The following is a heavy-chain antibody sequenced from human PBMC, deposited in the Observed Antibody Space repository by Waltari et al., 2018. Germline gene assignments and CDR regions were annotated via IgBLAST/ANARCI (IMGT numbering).Heavy chain of an antibody. CDR1: GGSFSGYY. CDR2: INHSGST. CDR3: ARGGQWLVHAFDI. Sequence: QVQLQQWGAGLLKPSETLSLTCAVYGGSFSGYYWSWIRQPPGKGLEWIGEINHSGSTNYNPSLKSRVTISVDTSKNQFSLKLSSVTAADTAVYYCARGGQWLVHAFDIWGQGTMVTVSS. J-gene: IGHJ3*02. D-gene: IGHD6-19*01. V-gene: IGHV4-34*01.